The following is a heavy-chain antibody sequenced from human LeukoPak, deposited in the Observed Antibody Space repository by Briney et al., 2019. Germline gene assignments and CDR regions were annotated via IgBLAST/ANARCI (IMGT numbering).Heavy chain of an antibody. CDR2: MNPNSGNT. J-gene: IGHJ4*02. Sequence: GSVKVSCKASGGTFSSYAINWVRQATGQGLEWMGWMNPNSGNTGYAQKFQGRVTMTRDTSISTAYMELSRLRSDDTAVYYCARAETYYYGSEDIDYWGQGTLVTVSS. V-gene: IGHV1-8*01. CDR1: GGTFSSYA. D-gene: IGHD3-10*01. CDR3: ARAETYYYGSEDIDY.